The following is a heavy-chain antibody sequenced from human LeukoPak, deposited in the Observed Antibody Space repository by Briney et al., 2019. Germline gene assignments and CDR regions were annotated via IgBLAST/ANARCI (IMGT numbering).Heavy chain of an antibody. J-gene: IGHJ4*02. CDR1: GFTFSSYA. Sequence: GGSLRLSCAASGFTFSSYAMSWVRQAPGKGLEWVSAISGSGRSTYYADSVKGRFTISRDNSKNTLYLQMNGLRAEDTAVYYCATGGWLVENGYWGQGTLVTVSS. V-gene: IGHV3-23*01. CDR2: ISGSGRST. D-gene: IGHD6-19*01. CDR3: ATGGWLVENGY.